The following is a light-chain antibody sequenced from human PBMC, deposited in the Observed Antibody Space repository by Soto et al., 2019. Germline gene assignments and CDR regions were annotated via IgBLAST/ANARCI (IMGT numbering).Light chain of an antibody. CDR2: KAS. CDR3: QQYNSYSFTWT. Sequence: DIQMTQSPSTLSASVGDRVTITCRASQSISSWLAWYQQKPGKAPKLLIYKASSLESGVPSRFSGSGSGTEFPLTISSLQPDDFATYYCQQYNSYSFTWTFGQGTKVEIK. CDR1: QSISSW. J-gene: IGKJ1*01. V-gene: IGKV1-5*03.